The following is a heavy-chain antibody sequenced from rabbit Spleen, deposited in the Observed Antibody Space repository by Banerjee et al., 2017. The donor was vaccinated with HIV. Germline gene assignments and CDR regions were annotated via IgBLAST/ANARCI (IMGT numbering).Heavy chain of an antibody. Sequence: QSLEESGGDLVKPGASLTLTCTASGFSFSSRYYMCWVRQAPGKGLDWIGYIVPIFGVTYYANWVNGRFTISSHNAQNTLYLQLNSLTAADTATYFCARFYAGYGDFGYAAMWAPGTLVTVS. J-gene: IGHJ4*01. CDR3: ARFYAGYGDFGYAAM. V-gene: IGHV1S40*01. CDR2: IVPIFGVT. D-gene: IGHD7-1*01. CDR1: GFSFSSRYY.